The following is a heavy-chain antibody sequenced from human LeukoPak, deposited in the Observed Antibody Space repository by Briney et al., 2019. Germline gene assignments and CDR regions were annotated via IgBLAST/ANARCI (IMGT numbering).Heavy chain of an antibody. J-gene: IGHJ4*02. CDR1: GGTFSSYA. CDR2: IIPIFGTA. D-gene: IGHD3-9*01. Sequence: SVKVSCKASGGTFSSYAISWVRQAPGQGLEWMGGIIPIFGTANYAQKFQGRVTITADESTSTAYMELSSLRSKDTAVYYCARSGYWGYDILTGYADYWGQGTLVTVSS. CDR3: ARSGYWGYDILTGYADY. V-gene: IGHV1-69*13.